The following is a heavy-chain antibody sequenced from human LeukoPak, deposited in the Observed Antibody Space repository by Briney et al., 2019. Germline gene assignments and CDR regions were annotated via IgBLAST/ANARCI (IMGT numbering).Heavy chain of an antibody. Sequence: GGSLRLSCAASGFTFSNYGMHWVRQAPGKGLEWVAVIATDGRDKKYADSVKGRFTISRDNSKNTLYLEMNSLRPEDTAVYHCAKDSKVAAAGYFFDSWGQGTLVTVSS. J-gene: IGHJ4*02. CDR2: IATDGRDK. D-gene: IGHD6-13*01. V-gene: IGHV3-30*18. CDR1: GFTFSNYG. CDR3: AKDSKVAAAGYFFDS.